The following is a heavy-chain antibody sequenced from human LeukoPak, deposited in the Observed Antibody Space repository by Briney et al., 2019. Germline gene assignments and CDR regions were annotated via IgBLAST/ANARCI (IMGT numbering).Heavy chain of an antibody. CDR2: INHNGNVN. D-gene: IGHD3-22*01. CDR3: ARDLDYYDSSGYYPLFDY. J-gene: IGHJ4*02. Sequence: QPGGSLRLSCAASGFTFSSYWMNWARQAPGKGLEWVASINHNGNVNYYVDSVKGRFTISRDNAKNSLYLQMSNLRAEDTAVYFCARDLDYYDSSGYYPLFDYWGQGTLVTVSS. CDR1: GFTFSSYW. V-gene: IGHV3-7*03.